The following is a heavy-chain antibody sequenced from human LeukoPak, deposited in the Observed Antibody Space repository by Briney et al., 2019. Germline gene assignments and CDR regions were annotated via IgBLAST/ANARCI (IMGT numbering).Heavy chain of an antibody. CDR3: AKDPGSLGSSAGRWNWFDS. Sequence: GGSLRLSCAASGFTFSSYVMHWVRQAPGKGLEWVAVISYDGSNEYYADSVKGRFTISRDNSKNTLYLQMNSLRAEDTAVYYCAKDPGSLGSSAGRWNWFDSWGQGTLVTVSS. D-gene: IGHD2-2*01. J-gene: IGHJ5*01. V-gene: IGHV3-30-3*01. CDR1: GFTFSSYV. CDR2: ISYDGSNE.